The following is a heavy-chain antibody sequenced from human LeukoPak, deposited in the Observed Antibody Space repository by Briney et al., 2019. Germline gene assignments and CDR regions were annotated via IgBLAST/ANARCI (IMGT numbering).Heavy chain of an antibody. J-gene: IGHJ5*02. CDR3: ARDPRYSSGWYRGGNWFDP. V-gene: IGHV3-21*01. Sequence: GGSLRLSCATSGFAFSNDWMTWVRQAPGKGLEWVSSISSSSSYIYYADSVKGRFTISRDNAKNSLYLQMNSLRAEDTAVYYCARDPRYSSGWYRGGNWFDPWGQGTLVTVSS. CDR2: ISSSSSYI. D-gene: IGHD6-19*01. CDR1: GFAFSNDW.